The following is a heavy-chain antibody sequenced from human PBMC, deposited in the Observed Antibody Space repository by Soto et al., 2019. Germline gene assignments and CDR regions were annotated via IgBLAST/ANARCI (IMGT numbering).Heavy chain of an antibody. V-gene: IGHV3-23*01. CDR1: GFTFSRDG. J-gene: IGHJ4*02. D-gene: IGHD4-17*01. CDR2: ITDNGGST. CDR3: AKERATTTAFDY. Sequence: VQLLESGGGLVQAGGSLRLSCAASGFTFSRDGMSWVRQAPGKGLEWVSLITDNGGSTYYADSVKGRFTISRDNTKNTLFLQMNSLRAEDTAVYYCAKERATTTAFDYWVQGALVTVSS.